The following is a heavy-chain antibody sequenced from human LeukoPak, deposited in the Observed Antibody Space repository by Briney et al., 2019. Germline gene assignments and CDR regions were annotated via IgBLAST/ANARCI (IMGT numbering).Heavy chain of an antibody. V-gene: IGHV2-5*01. D-gene: IGHD6-19*01. J-gene: IGHJ4*02. CDR1: GFSLSTSAVG. Sequence: SGPTLVKPTQTLTLTRTFSGFSLSTSAVGVGWIRQPPGKALEWLALIYWNDDKRYSPSLKSRLTITKDTSKNQVVLTMTNMDPVDTATYYCAHRPSGWYYFDYWGQGTLVTVSS. CDR2: IYWNDDK. CDR3: AHRPSGWYYFDY.